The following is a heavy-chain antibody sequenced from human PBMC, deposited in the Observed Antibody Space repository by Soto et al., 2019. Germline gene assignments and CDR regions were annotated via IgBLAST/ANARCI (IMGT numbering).Heavy chain of an antibody. CDR2: IYYSGST. J-gene: IGHJ4*02. Sequence: SETLSLTCTVSGGSISSYYWSWIRQPPGKGLEWIGYIYYSGSTNYNPSLKSRVTISVDTSKNQFSLKLSSVTAADTAVYYCARDGGSGWYGDFDYWGQGTLVTVSS. CDR3: ARDGGSGWYGDFDY. CDR1: GGSISSYY. V-gene: IGHV4-59*01. D-gene: IGHD6-19*01.